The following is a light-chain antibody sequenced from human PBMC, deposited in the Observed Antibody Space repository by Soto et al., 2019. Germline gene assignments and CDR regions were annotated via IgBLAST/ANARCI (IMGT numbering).Light chain of an antibody. CDR3: CSYAGTTSDVV. V-gene: IGLV2-23*02. CDR1: RSDVGNYNF. CDR2: EVN. Sequence: QSALTQPASVSGSPGQSIIISCTGTRSDVGNYNFVSWYQQHPGKAPKLIIYEVNKRPSGVSNRFSGSKSGKTASLTISGLQAEDEGDYYCCSYAGTTSDVVFGGGTKLTVL. J-gene: IGLJ2*01.